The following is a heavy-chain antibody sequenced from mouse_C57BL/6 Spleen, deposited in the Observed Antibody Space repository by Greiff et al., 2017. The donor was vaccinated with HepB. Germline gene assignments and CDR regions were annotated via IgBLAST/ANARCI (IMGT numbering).Heavy chain of an antibody. V-gene: IGHV1-80*01. J-gene: IGHJ2*01. Sequence: VKLQESGAELVKPGASVKISCKASGYAFSSYWMNWVKQRPGKGLEWIGQIYPGDGDTNYNGKFKGKATLTADKSSSTAYMQLSSLTSEDSAVYFCAREDGNYLYYFDYWGQGTTLTVSS. CDR3: AREDGNYLYYFDY. CDR2: IYPGDGDT. D-gene: IGHD2-1*01. CDR1: GYAFSSYW.